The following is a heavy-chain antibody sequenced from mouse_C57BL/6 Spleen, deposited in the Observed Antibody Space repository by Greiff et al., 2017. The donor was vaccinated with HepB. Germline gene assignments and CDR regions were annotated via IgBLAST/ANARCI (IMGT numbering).Heavy chain of an antibody. CDR2: INPYNGDT. CDR1: GYSFTGYF. V-gene: IGHV1-20*01. D-gene: IGHD6-1*01. Sequence: EVQLVESGPELVKPGDSVKISCKASGYSFTGYFMNWVMQSHGKSLEWIGRINPYNGDTFYNQKFKGKATLTVDKSSSTAHMELRSLTSEDSAVYYCARGDASYYFDYWGQGTTLTVSS. J-gene: IGHJ2*01. CDR3: ARGDASYYFDY.